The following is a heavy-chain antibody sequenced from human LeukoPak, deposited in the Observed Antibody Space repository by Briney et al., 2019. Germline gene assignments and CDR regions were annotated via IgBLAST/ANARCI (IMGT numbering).Heavy chain of an antibody. Sequence: PGGSLRLSCAVSGFPFTRYGMHWVRQAPGKGLEWVALTSYDGSTKYYADSVKGRFFISKDNSRNTGYLQMNSLKVEDTAMYYCAKPSGEYFEYWGQGTLVTVSS. CDR3: AKPSGEYFEY. J-gene: IGHJ4*02. V-gene: IGHV3-30*18. CDR1: GFPFTRYG. CDR2: TSYDGSTK.